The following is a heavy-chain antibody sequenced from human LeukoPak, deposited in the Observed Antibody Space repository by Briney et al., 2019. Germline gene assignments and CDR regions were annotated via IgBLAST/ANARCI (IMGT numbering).Heavy chain of an antibody. Sequence: SVKVSCKASGGTFSSYTISWVRQAPGQGLEWMGRIIPILGIANYAQKFQGRVTITADKSTSTAYMELSSLRSEDTAVYYCASRRGGDKAVAGFGYWGQGTLVTVSS. CDR1: GGTFSSYT. CDR3: ASRRGGDKAVAGFGY. V-gene: IGHV1-69*02. D-gene: IGHD6-19*01. J-gene: IGHJ4*02. CDR2: IIPILGIA.